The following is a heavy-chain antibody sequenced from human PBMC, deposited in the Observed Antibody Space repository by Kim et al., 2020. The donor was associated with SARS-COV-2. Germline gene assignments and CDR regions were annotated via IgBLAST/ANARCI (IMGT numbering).Heavy chain of an antibody. Sequence: GGSLRLSCAASGFTFSSYWMSWVRQAPGKGLEWVANIKQDGSEKYYVDSVKGRFTISRDNAKNSLYLQMNSLRAEDTAVYYCARALKHSYDSSGYWSYYYYGMDVWGQGTTVTVSS. D-gene: IGHD3-22*01. CDR2: IKQDGSEK. CDR1: GFTFSSYW. J-gene: IGHJ6*02. CDR3: ARALKHSYDSSGYWSYYYYGMDV. V-gene: IGHV3-7*03.